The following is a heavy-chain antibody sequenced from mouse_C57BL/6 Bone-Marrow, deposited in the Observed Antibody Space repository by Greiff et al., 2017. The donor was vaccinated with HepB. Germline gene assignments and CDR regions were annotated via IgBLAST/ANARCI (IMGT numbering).Heavy chain of an antibody. CDR2: ITHSGET. D-gene: IGHD2-5*01. J-gene: IGHJ3*01. V-gene: IGHV12-3*01. CDR1: GFPITSGYY. CDR3: AGDNSKGIAY. Sequence: KLEESGPGLVKPSQSLFLTCSITGFPITSGYYWIWIRQSPGKPLEWMGYITHSGETFYNPSLQSPISITRETSKNQFFLQLNSVTTEDTAMYYCAGDNSKGIAYWGQGTLVTVSA.